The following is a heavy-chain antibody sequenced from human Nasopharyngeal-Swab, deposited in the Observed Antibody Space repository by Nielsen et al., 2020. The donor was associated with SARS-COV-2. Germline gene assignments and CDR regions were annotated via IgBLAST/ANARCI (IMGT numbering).Heavy chain of an antibody. CDR3: ARARLHYDFWSGSLWYYGMDV. D-gene: IGHD3-3*01. V-gene: IGHV6-1*01. CDR2: TYYRSKWYN. Sequence: WIRQSPSRGLGWLGRTYYRSKWYNDYAVSVKSRITINPDTSKNQFSLQLNSVTPEDRAVYYCARARLHYDFWSGSLWYYGMDVWGQGTTVTVSS. J-gene: IGHJ6*02.